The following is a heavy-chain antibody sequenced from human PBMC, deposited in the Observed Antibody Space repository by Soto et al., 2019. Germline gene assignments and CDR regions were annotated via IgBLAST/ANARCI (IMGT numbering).Heavy chain of an antibody. CDR1: GDSISNLDYF. D-gene: IGHD7-27*01. CDR3: ARGRYCLTGRCFPDWVDS. V-gene: IGHV4-30-4*01. Sequence: PSETLSLTCSVSGDSISNLDYFWAWIRQPPGQALEYIGYIYKSATTYYNPSFESRVAISVDTSKSQFSLNVTSVTAADTAVYFCARGRYCLTGRCFPDWVDSWGQGALVTGS. J-gene: IGHJ5*01. CDR2: IYKSATT.